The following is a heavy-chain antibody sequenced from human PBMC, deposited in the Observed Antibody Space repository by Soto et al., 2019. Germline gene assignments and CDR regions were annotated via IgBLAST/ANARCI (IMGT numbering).Heavy chain of an antibody. CDR2: ISGSGGST. J-gene: IGHJ4*02. CDR3: AKAPGIAAAGSWVAY. D-gene: IGHD6-13*01. V-gene: IGHV3-23*01. Sequence: EVQLLESGGGLVQPGGSLRLSCAASGFTVSSYAMSWVRQAPGTGLEGVSAISGSGGSTYYADSVKGRFTISRDNSKNSLYLQMNSLRAEDTAVYYCAKAPGIAAAGSWVAYWGQGNLVTVSS. CDR1: GFTVSSYA.